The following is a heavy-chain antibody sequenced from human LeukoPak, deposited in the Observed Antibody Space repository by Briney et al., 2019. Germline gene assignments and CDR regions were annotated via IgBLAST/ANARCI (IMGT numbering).Heavy chain of an antibody. V-gene: IGHV3-21*01. CDR1: GFPFTSYS. J-gene: IGHJ4*02. Sequence: GGSLRLSCAASGFPFTSYSMNWVRQAPGKGLEWVSSISSSSSYIYYADSVKGRFTISRDNAKNSLYLQMNSLRAEDTAVYYCAREVGSGSSDYWGQGTLVTVSS. D-gene: IGHD3-10*01. CDR3: AREVGSGSSDY. CDR2: ISSSSSYI.